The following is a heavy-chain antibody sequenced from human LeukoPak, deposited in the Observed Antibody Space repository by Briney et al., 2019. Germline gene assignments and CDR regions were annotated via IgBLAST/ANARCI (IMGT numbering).Heavy chain of an antibody. CDR2: ISYDGSNK. V-gene: IGHV3-30*18. CDR3: AKDLLPTIHDNDAFDI. CDR1: GFTFSSYG. J-gene: IGHJ3*02. Sequence: GGSLRLSCAASGFTFSSYGMQWVRQAPGKGLEWVALISYDGSNKYYADSVKGRFTISRDNSKNTLYLQMNSLRAEDTAVFYCAKDLLPTIHDNDAFDIWGQGTMVTVSS. D-gene: IGHD1-26*01.